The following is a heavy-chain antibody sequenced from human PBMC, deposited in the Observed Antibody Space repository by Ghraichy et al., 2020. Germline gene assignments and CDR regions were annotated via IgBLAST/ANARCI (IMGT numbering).Heavy chain of an antibody. V-gene: IGHV2-5*02. Sequence: SGPTLVKPTQTLTLTCTFSGFSLSTSGVGVGWIRQPPGKALEWLALIYWDDDKRYSPSLKSRLTITKDTSKNQVVLTMTNMDPVDTATYYCAHRLVSLESQDTAMGLFDYWGQGTLVTVSS. CDR1: GFSLSTSGVG. J-gene: IGHJ4*02. D-gene: IGHD5-18*01. CDR2: IYWDDDK. CDR3: AHRLVSLESQDTAMGLFDY.